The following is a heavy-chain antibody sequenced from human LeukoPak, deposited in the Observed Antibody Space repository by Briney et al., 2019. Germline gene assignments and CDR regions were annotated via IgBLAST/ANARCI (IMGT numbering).Heavy chain of an antibody. Sequence: GGSLRLSCAASGFMFSSYWMSWVRQAPGKGLEWVANIKQDRSEKYYVDSVKGRFTISRDNAKNSLYLQMNSLRAEDTAVYYCARASRGGYWEFDYWGQGTLVTVSS. D-gene: IGHD3-22*01. CDR2: IKQDRSEK. CDR1: GFMFSSYW. V-gene: IGHV3-7*01. J-gene: IGHJ4*02. CDR3: ARASRGGYWEFDY.